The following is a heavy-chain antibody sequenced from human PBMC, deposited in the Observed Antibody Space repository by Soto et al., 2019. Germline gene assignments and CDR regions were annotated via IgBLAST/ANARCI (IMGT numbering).Heavy chain of an antibody. J-gene: IGHJ6*02. D-gene: IGHD5-18*01. CDR3: ARDWLQSGYPYYYYGMDV. CDR2: IYYSGST. V-gene: IGHV4-31*03. Sequence: QVQLQESGPGLVKPSQTLSLTCTVSGGSISSGGYYWSWIRQHPGKGLEWIGYIYYSGSTYYNPSVQRRVTISVDTSKNQFSLKLSSVTAADTAVYYCARDWLQSGYPYYYYGMDVWGQGTTVTVSS. CDR1: GGSISSGGYY.